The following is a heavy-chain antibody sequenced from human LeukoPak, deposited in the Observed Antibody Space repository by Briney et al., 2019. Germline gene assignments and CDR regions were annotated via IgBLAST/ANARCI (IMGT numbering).Heavy chain of an antibody. CDR3: ARGGSYSDSSVSIPSDY. CDR1: GFTFSNYN. Sequence: PGGSLRLSCAASGFTFSNYNMNWVRQAPGKGLEWISYIHSSSSTRYYADSVQGRFTISRDNAKNSLYLQMSSLRDEDTSVYYCARGGSYSDSSVSIPSDYWGQGSLVTVSS. D-gene: IGHD3-22*01. CDR2: IHSSSSTR. V-gene: IGHV3-48*02. J-gene: IGHJ4*02.